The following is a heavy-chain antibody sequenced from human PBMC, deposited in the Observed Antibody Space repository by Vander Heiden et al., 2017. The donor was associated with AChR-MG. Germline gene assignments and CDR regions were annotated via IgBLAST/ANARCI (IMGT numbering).Heavy chain of an antibody. V-gene: IGHV1-2*02. CDR3: ARGEQLLVRHNWFDS. J-gene: IGHJ5*01. Sequence: QVQLVQSGAEVKKPGASVKVSCKASGYTFTGYFLHWVRQVPGQGLEWMGWINPISGGTNYAPNFQDRVTMTRDTSISTTSMELSRLRSDDTAVYYCARGEQLLVRHNWFDSWGQGTLVTVSS. CDR2: INPISGGT. D-gene: IGHD3-10*01. CDR1: GYTFTGYF.